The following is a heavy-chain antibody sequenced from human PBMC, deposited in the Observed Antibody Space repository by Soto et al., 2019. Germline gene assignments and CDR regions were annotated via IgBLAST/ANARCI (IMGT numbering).Heavy chain of an antibody. V-gene: IGHV1-24*01. D-gene: IGHD3-22*01. CDR1: GYTLTELS. Sequence: ASVKVSCKVSGYTLTELSMHWVRQAPGKGLEWMGGFDPEDGETIYAQKFQGRVTMTEDTSTDTAYMELSSLRSEDTAVYYCATGLPYYYDSSGYYTPSFDYWGQGTLVTVSS. J-gene: IGHJ4*02. CDR2: FDPEDGET. CDR3: ATGLPYYYDSSGYYTPSFDY.